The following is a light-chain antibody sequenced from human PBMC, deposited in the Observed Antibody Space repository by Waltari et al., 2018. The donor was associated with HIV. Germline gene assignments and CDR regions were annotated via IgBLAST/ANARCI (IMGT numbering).Light chain of an antibody. V-gene: IGKV4-1*01. CDR3: QQYYSTPYT. CDR2: WAS. J-gene: IGKJ2*01. CDR1: PSVLYSSNNKNY. Sequence: DLVLTQSPDSLVVSLGERATINCKSSPSVLYSSNNKNYLAWYQQKPGQPPKLLIYWASTRESGVPDRFSGSGSGTDFTLTISSLQAEDVAVYYCQQYYSTPYTFGQGTKLEIK.